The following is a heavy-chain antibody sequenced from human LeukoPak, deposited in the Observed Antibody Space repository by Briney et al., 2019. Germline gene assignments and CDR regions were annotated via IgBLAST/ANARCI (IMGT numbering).Heavy chain of an antibody. CDR3: ARDSGSNFDY. V-gene: IGHV4-61*08. D-gene: IGHD2-15*01. CDR2: IYYSGST. Sequence: PSETLSLTCTVSGGSISSGDYYWSWLRQPPGKGLEWIGYIYYSGSTNYNPSLKSRVTMSLDTSKNQFSLKLSSVTAADTAVYHCARDSGSNFDYWGQGTLVTVSS. CDR1: GGSISSGDYY. J-gene: IGHJ4*02.